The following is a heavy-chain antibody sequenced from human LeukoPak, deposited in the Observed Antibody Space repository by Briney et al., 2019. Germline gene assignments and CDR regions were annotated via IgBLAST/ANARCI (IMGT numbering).Heavy chain of an antibody. CDR1: GGSISSYY. CDR3: ARAHGRYPDAFDI. V-gene: IGHV4-59*01. CDR2: IYYSGST. J-gene: IGHJ3*02. D-gene: IGHD1-26*01. Sequence: SETLSLTCTVSGGSISSYYWSWIRQPPGKGLEWIGYIYYSGSTNYNPSLKSRVTISVDTSKNQFSLKLSSVTAADTAVYYCARAHGRYPDAFDIWGQGTMVTVSS.